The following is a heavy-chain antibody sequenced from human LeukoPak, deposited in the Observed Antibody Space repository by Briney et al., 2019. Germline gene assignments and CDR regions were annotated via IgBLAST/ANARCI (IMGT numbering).Heavy chain of an antibody. CDR3: ARELDYDGPNGVDY. Sequence: GGSLRLSCAASGFTFSSYSLNWVRQAPGKGLEWVSSIRSSSSYIYYADSVKGRFTISRDNAKNSLYLQMNSLRAEDTAVYYCARELDYDGPNGVDYWGQGTLVTVSS. D-gene: IGHD3/OR15-3a*01. V-gene: IGHV3-21*01. CDR1: GFTFSSYS. J-gene: IGHJ4*02. CDR2: IRSSSSYI.